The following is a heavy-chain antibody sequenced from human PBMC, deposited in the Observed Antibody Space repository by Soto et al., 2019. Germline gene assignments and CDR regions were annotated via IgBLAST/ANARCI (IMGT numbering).Heavy chain of an antibody. CDR3: VRDRDWAFDI. D-gene: IGHD3-9*01. CDR1: GYTFSEYS. CDR2: FGTSRKYI. V-gene: IGHV3-48*02. Sequence: EVQLVESGGGLVQPGGSLRLSCAASGYTFSEYSMNWVRQAPGKGLEWVSYFGTSRKYIFYADSVRGRFTISRVDARNSLYLQLNSLRDEDTAVYYCVRDRDWAFDIWGQGTKVTVSS. J-gene: IGHJ3*02.